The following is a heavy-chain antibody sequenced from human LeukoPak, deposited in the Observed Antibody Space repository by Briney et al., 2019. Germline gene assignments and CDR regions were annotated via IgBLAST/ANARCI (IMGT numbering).Heavy chain of an antibody. CDR2: INPSSGVT. V-gene: IGHV1-2*02. J-gene: IGHJ4*02. CDR3: AREGHSSGDFDY. D-gene: IGHD6-19*01. CDR1: GYTFTGYY. Sequence: ASVKVSCKASGYTFTGYYIHWVRQAPGQGLEWMGWINPSSGVTNYAQKFKGRVTMTGDTSISTAYMKLSRLRSDDTAVYYCAREGHSSGDFDYWGQGTLVTVSS.